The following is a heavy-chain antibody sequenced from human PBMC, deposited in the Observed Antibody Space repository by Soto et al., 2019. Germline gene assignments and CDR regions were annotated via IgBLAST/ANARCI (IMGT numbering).Heavy chain of an antibody. CDR1: GFTFSDYY. CDR3: ARTYCSGGSCYEAFDI. D-gene: IGHD2-15*01. CDR2: ISSSSYT. V-gene: IGHV3-11*05. J-gene: IGHJ3*02. Sequence: QVQLVESGGGLVKPGGSLRLSCAASGFTFSDYYMSWIRQAPGKGLEWVSYISSSSYTNYADSVKGRFTISRDNAKNSLYLQMNSLRAEDTAVYYCARTYCSGGSCYEAFDIWGQGTMVTVSS.